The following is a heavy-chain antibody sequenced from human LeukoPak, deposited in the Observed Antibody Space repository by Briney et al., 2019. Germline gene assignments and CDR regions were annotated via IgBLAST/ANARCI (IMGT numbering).Heavy chain of an antibody. D-gene: IGHD3-9*01. Sequence: SETLSLTCTVSGGSISSYYWSWIRQPPGKGLEWIGYIYYSGSTNYNPSLKSRVTISVDTSKNQFSLKLSSVTAADTAVYYCARLRKETALFDWLLKDYYYYYGMDVWGQGTTVTVSS. CDR1: GGSISSYY. V-gene: IGHV4-59*01. CDR3: ARLRKETALFDWLLKDYYYYYGMDV. CDR2: IYYSGST. J-gene: IGHJ6*02.